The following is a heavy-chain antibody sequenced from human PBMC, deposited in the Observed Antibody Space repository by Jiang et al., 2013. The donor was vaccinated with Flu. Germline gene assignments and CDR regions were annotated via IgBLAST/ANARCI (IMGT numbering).Heavy chain of an antibody. V-gene: IGHV4-39*07. CDR3: ARHFDLTGLDFDY. Sequence: LEWIGSIYYSGSTYYNPSLKSRVTISVDTSKNQFSLKLSSVTAADTAVYYCARHFDLTGLDFDYWGQGTLVTVSS. D-gene: IGHD3-9*01. CDR2: IYYSGST. J-gene: IGHJ4*02.